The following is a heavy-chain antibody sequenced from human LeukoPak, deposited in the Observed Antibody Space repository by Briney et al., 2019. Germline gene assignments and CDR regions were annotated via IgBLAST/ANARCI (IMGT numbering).Heavy chain of an antibody. D-gene: IGHD2-2*01. CDR3: AKEGYCSSTSCYSTPGAFDI. J-gene: IGHJ3*02. CDR2: ISGSGGST. Sequence: GGSLRLSCAAPGFTFSSYGMSWVRQAPGKGLEWVSAISGSGGSTYYADSVKGRFTISRDNSKNTLYLQMNSLRAEDTAVYYCAKEGYCSSTSCYSTPGAFDIWGQGTMVTVSS. CDR1: GFTFSSYG. V-gene: IGHV3-23*01.